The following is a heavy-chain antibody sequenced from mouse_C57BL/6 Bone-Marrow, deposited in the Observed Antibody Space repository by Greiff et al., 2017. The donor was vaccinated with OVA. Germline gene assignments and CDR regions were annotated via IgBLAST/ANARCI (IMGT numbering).Heavy chain of an antibody. CDR1: GYTFTSYG. CDR3: ARWRAYYYGSPYWYFDV. Sequence: VKLVESGAELARPGASVKLSCKASGYTFTSYGISWVKQRTGQGLEWIGEIYPRSGNTYYNEKFKGKATLTADKSSSTAYMQLNSLTSEDSAVYFCARWRAYYYGSPYWYFDVWGTGTTVTVSS. V-gene: IGHV1-81*01. D-gene: IGHD1-1*01. J-gene: IGHJ1*03. CDR2: IYPRSGNT.